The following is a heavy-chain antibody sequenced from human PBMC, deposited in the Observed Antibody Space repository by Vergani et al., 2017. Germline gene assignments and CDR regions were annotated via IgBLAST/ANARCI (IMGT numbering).Heavy chain of an antibody. V-gene: IGHV3-21*01. Sequence: EVQLVESGGGLVKPGGSLRLSCAASGFTFSSYSMNWVRQAPGTGLEWVSSISSSSSYIYYADSVKGRFTISRDNAKNSLYLQMNSLRAEDTAVYYCARDSVDTAMGDFDYWGQGTLVTVSS. CDR1: GFTFSSYS. J-gene: IGHJ4*02. D-gene: IGHD5-18*01. CDR3: ARDSVDTAMGDFDY. CDR2: ISSSSSYI.